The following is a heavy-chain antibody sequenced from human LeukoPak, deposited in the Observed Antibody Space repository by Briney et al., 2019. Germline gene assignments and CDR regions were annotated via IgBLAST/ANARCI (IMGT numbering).Heavy chain of an antibody. V-gene: IGHV3-7*03. Sequence: PGGSLRLSCAASGFTFSRYWITWVRQAPGKGLEWVANIKQDESEKYYVDSVKGRFTIPRDNAKNSLYLQMNSLRAEDTAVYYCARGLAVTARGSFDIWGQGTMVTVSS. J-gene: IGHJ3*02. CDR2: IKQDESEK. CDR1: GFTFSRYW. CDR3: ARGLAVTARGSFDI. D-gene: IGHD6-19*01.